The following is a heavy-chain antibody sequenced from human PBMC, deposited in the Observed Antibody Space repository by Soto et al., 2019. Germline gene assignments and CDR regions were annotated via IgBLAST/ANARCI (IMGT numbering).Heavy chain of an antibody. V-gene: IGHV1-2*04. CDR1: GYTFTAYY. CDR2: INPNSGGT. CDR3: ARGYSGYDSASTWFDP. D-gene: IGHD5-12*01. Sequence: ASVKVSCKASGYTFTAYYMHWVRQAPGQGLEWMGWINPNSGGTNYAQKFQGWVTMTRDTSISTAYMELSRLRSDDTAVYYCARGYSGYDSASTWFDPWGQGTLVTVSS. J-gene: IGHJ5*02.